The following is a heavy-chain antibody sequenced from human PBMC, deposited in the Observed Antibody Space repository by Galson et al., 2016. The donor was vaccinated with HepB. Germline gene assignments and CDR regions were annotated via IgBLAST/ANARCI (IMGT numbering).Heavy chain of an antibody. D-gene: IGHD3-9*01. V-gene: IGHV3-53*01. CDR2: IYSGGGT. CDR1: GFSASNNY. J-gene: IGHJ4*02. CDR3: ARGGAIDASGY. Sequence: SLRLSCAASGFSASNNYMTWVRQAPGKGLEWVPLIYSGGGTSFADSVKGRFTISRDNSKNTLYLQMNSLRAEDTAVYYCARGGAIDASGYWGQGTLGTVSS.